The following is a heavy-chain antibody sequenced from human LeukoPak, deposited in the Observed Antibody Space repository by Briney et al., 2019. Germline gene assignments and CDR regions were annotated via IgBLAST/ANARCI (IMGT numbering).Heavy chain of an antibody. CDR3: AKDRNGWPTNFDS. J-gene: IGHJ4*02. CDR1: GGTFSSYA. D-gene: IGHD6-19*01. CDR2: IIPIFGTA. Sequence: SVKVSCKASGGTFSSYAISWVRQAPGQGLEWMGGIIPIFGTANYAQKFQGRVTITADESTSTAYMELSSLRSEDTAVYYCAKDRNGWPTNFDSWGQGTLVTVSA. V-gene: IGHV1-69*01.